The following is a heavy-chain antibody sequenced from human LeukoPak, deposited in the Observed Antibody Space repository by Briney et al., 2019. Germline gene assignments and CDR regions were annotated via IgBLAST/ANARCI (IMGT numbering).Heavy chain of an antibody. CDR2: ISSSGSTV. J-gene: IGHJ4*02. V-gene: IGHV3-48*03. CDR1: GFTFSSYE. CDR3: AREKFYDNSGYDY. D-gene: IGHD3-22*01. Sequence: GGSLRLSCAASGFTFSSYEMNWVRQAPGQGLEWVAYISSSGSTVYYADSVKGRFTISRDNAMNSLFLQMNSLRAEDTADYYCAREKFYDNSGYDYWGQGTLVTVSS.